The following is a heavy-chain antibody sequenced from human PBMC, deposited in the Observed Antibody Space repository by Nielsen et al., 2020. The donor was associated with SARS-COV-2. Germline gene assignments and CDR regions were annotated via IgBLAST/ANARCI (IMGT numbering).Heavy chain of an antibody. Sequence: GESLKISCAASGFTFSSYAMHWVRQAPGKGLEWVAVISYDGSNKYYADSVKGRFTISRDNSKNTLYLQMNSLRSEDTAVYYCARSSVLDSSGYSGFDYWGQGTLVTVSS. J-gene: IGHJ4*02. CDR2: ISYDGSNK. CDR1: GFTFSSYA. D-gene: IGHD3-22*01. CDR3: ARSSVLDSSGYSGFDY. V-gene: IGHV3-30-3*01.